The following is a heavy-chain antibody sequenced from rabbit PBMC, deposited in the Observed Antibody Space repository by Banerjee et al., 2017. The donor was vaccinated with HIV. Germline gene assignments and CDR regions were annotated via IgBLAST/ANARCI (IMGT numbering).Heavy chain of an antibody. D-gene: IGHD1-1*01. V-gene: IGHV1S45*01. CDR3: ARTYIIFSGYYGAFNL. Sequence: QEQLEESGGDLVKPGASLTLTCTASGFSFSSSYYMCWVRQAPGKGLEWIACIYAGNSGSTYYASWAKGRFTISKTSSTTVTLQMTSLTAADTATYFCARTYIIFSGYYGAFNLWGPGTLVTVS. CDR2: IYAGNSGST. CDR1: GFSFSSSYY. J-gene: IGHJ4*01.